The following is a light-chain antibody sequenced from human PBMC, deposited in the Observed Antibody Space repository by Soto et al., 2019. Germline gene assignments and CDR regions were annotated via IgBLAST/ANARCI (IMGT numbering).Light chain of an antibody. CDR2: ANN. V-gene: IGLV1-44*01. CDR1: SSNIGSNT. J-gene: IGLJ2*01. CDR3: ATRDDRLTGVV. Sequence: QSVLTQPPSASGTPGQRVTISCSGGSSNIGSNTVNWYQQLPGTAPKLLMYANNQRPSGVPGRFSGSKSGTSASLAISGLQSEDEADYYCATRDDRLTGVVFGGGTKLTVL.